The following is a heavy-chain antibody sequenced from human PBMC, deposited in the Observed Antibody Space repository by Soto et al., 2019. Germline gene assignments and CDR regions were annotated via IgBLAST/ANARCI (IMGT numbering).Heavy chain of an antibody. D-gene: IGHD6-6*01. V-gene: IGHV4-30-2*01. CDR3: ARSSIAYYFDY. CDR2: IYHSGST. J-gene: IGHJ4*02. Sequence: SETLSLTCAVSGCSISSGGYSWSWIRQPPGKGLEWIGYIYHSGSTYYNPSLKSRVTISVDRSKNQFSLKLSSVTAADTAVYYCARSSIAYYFDYWGQGTLVTVSS. CDR1: GCSISSGGYS.